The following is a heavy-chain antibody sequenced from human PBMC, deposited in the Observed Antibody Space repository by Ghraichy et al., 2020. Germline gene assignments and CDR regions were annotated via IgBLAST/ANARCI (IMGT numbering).Heavy chain of an antibody. Sequence: SETLSLTCTVYGGAYSGYYGSCLRHPRGMGLEWIGEINHSGSTNYNPSLKSRVTISVDTSKNQFSLKLSSVTAADTAVYYCARKDLEFDAFDIWGQVTMVTVTS. D-gene: IGHD2/OR15-2a*01. CDR3: ARKDLEFDAFDI. CDR2: INHSGST. CDR1: GGAYSGYY. V-gene: IGHV4-34*01. J-gene: IGHJ3*02.